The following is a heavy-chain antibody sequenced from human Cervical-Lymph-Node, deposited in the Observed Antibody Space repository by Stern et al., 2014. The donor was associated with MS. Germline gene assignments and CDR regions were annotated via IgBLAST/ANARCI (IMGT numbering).Heavy chain of an antibody. CDR1: GFSFSRYG. V-gene: IGHV3-30*18. J-gene: IGHJ6*02. CDR2: VSYDGSDK. CDR3: AKKYYNHKPSGMDV. D-gene: IGHD3-22*01. Sequence: VQLLESGGGLVQPGRSLRLSCAASGFSFSRYGMHWVRQAPGKGLEWVAVVSYDGSDKDYADSMMGRFTISRENSKSTVYPQMNSLRPEDAAVFYCAKKYYNHKPSGMDVWGQGTTVTVSS.